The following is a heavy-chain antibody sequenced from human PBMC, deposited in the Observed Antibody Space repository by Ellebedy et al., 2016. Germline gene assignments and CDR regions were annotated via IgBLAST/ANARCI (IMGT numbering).Heavy chain of an antibody. CDR2: IYYSGST. D-gene: IGHD5-12*01. V-gene: IGHV4-39*01. CDR1: GGSISSSSYY. Sequence: SETLSLXXTVSGGSISSSSYYWGWIRQPPGKGLEWIGSIYYSGSTYYNPSLKSRVTISVDTSKNQFSLKLSSVTAADTAVYYCARQVTTIPYWGQGTLVTVSS. J-gene: IGHJ4*02. CDR3: ARQVTTIPY.